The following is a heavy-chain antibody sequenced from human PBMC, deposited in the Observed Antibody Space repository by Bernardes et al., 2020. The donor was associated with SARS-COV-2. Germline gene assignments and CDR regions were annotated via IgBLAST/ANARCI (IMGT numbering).Heavy chain of an antibody. D-gene: IGHD5-12*01. V-gene: IGHV3-21*01. J-gene: IGHJ6*02. CDR3: ARDYSGYVHNYYYYGMDV. Sequence: GGSLRLSCAASGFTFSSYSMNWVRQAPGKGLEWVSSISSSSSYIYYADSVKGRFTISRDNAKNSLYLQMNSLRAEDTAVYYCARDYSGYVHNYYYYGMDVWGQGTTVTVSS. CDR2: ISSSSSYI. CDR1: GFTFSSYS.